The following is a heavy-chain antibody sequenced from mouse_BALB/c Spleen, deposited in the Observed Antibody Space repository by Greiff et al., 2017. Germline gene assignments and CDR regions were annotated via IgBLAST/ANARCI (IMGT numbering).Heavy chain of an antibody. V-gene: IGHV5-6-3*01. D-gene: IGHD3-1*01. Sequence: EVQVVESGGGLVQPGGSLKLSCAASGFTFSSYGMSWVRQTPDKRLELVATINSNGGSTYYPDSVKGRFTISRDNAKNTLYLQMSSLKSEDTAMYYCARGGGTARLLAYWGQGTLVTVSA. J-gene: IGHJ3*01. CDR1: GFTFSSYG. CDR2: INSNGGST. CDR3: ARGGGTARLLAY.